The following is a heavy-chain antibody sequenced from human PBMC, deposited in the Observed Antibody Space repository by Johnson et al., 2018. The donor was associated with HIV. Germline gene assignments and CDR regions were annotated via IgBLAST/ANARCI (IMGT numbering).Heavy chain of an antibody. J-gene: IGHJ3*02. V-gene: IGHV3-23*03. Sequence: VQLVESGGGLLQPGESLRLSCAGSGFTFSNYAMSWVRQAPGKGLEWVSVIYSGGSTYYADSVKGRFTISRDNSKNSLYLQMNSLRAEDTAVYYCARGNGRLSAFDIWGQGTMVTVSS. CDR3: ARGNGRLSAFDI. CDR2: IYSGGST. CDR1: GFTFSNYA.